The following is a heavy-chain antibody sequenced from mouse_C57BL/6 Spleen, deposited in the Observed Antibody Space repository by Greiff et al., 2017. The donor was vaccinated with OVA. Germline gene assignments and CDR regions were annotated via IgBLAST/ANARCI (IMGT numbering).Heavy chain of an antibody. D-gene: IGHD2-1*01. V-gene: IGHV1-54*01. CDR3: ARDNYGKGY. CDR1: GYAFTNYL. J-gene: IGHJ2*01. Sequence: QVTLKESGAELVRPGTSVKVSCKASGYAFTNYLIEWVKQRPGQGLEWIGVINPGSGGTNYNEKFKGKATLTADKSSSTAYMQLSSLTSEDSAVYFCARDNYGKGYWGQGTTLTVSS. CDR2: INPGSGGT.